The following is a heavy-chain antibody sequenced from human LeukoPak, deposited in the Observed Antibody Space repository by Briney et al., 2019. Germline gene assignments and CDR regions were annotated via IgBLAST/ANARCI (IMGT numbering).Heavy chain of an antibody. V-gene: IGHV3-23*01. D-gene: IGHD4-11*01. J-gene: IGHJ4*02. CDR2: ISGSGGST. CDR3: SNGGTVIVDY. CDR1: GFTFSSYA. Sequence: GGSLRLSCAASGFTFSSYAMSWVRQAPRKGLELVSAISGSGGSTYYADSVKGRVTISRDNSKNTLYLQMNSLRAVDTAAYYCSNGGTVIVDYWGQGPLVTVSS.